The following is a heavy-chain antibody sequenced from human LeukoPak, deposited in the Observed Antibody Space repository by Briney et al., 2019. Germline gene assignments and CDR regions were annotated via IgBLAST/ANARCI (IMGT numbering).Heavy chain of an antibody. CDR3: ARLRHYYDSSGYYLDY. V-gene: IGHV5-10-1*01. J-gene: IGHJ4*02. CDR2: IDPSDSYT. CDR1: GYSFTSYW. D-gene: IGHD3-22*01. Sequence: GESLKISCKGSGYSFTSYWISWVRQMPGKGLEWMGRIDPSDSYTNYRPSFQGHVTISADKSISTAYLQWSSLKASDTAMYYCARLRHYYDSSGYYLDYWGQGTLVTVSS.